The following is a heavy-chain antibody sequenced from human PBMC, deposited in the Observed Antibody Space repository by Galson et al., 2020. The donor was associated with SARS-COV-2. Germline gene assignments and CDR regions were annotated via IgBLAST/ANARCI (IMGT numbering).Heavy chain of an antibody. J-gene: IGHJ4*02. V-gene: IGHV3-23*01. Sequence: GVSLRLSCAASGFTFSSYAMSWVRQAPGKGLEWVTPIRGSGGSTYYADSVKGRFTISRDNSKNTLYLQMNSLRAEDTAVYYCAKGQRWLVSFDYWGQGTLVTVSS. CDR1: GFTFSSYA. D-gene: IGHD6-19*01. CDR2: IRGSGGST. CDR3: AKGQRWLVSFDY.